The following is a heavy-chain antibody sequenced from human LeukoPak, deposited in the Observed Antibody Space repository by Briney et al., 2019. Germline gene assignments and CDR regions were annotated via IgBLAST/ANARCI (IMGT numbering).Heavy chain of an antibody. CDR2: INPNSGGT. D-gene: IGHD6-19*01. CDR3: VRGSRWIAVARQAYWFDP. CDR1: GYTFTGYY. V-gene: IGHV1-2*04. Sequence: VASVKVSCKASGYTFTGYYMHWVRQAPGQGLEWMGWINPNSGGTNYAQKFQGWVTMTRDTSISTAYMELSRLRSDDTAVYYCVRGSRWIAVARQAYWFDPWGQGTLVTVSS. J-gene: IGHJ5*02.